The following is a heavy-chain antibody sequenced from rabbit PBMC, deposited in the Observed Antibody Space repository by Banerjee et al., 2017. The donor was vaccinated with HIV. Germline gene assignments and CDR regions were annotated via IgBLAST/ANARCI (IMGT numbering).Heavy chain of an antibody. Sequence: QEQLVESGGGLVQPGGSLKLSCKASGFDFSSYGVNWVRQAPGKGLEWIGYIDPVFGSTYYASWVNGRFSISSHNAQNTLYLQLNSLTAADTATYFCARDAKSGGYYFNLWGQGTLVTVS. CDR2: IDPVFGST. V-gene: IGHV1S47*01. D-gene: IGHD1-1*01. J-gene: IGHJ4*01. CDR3: ARDAKSGGYYFNL. CDR1: GFDFSSYG.